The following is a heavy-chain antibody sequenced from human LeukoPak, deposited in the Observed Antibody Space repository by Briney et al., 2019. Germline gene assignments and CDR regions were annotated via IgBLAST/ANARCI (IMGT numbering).Heavy chain of an antibody. CDR2: ISYDGSNK. CDR3: AGRDCGTSCYRGLLQF. D-gene: IGHD2-2*02. CDR1: GFTFSSYA. J-gene: IGHJ4*02. Sequence: GGSLRLSCAASGFTFSSYAMHWVRQAPGKGLEWVAVISYDGSNKYYADSVKGRFTISRDNSKNTLYLHMNSLRAEDTAVYYCAGRDCGTSCYRGLLQFWGQGTLVTVSS. V-gene: IGHV3-30-3*01.